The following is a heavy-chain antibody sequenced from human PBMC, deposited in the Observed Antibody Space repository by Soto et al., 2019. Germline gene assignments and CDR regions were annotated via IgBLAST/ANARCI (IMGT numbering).Heavy chain of an antibody. CDR1: GFIYTNYA. Sequence: PGGSLRLSCAVSGFIYTNYAMSWVRQAPGKGLEWVSGLSGSGDKTYYADSVKGRFTISRDKSGGTLYLQMESLRAEDTALYYCAKDRAHSVLIPAAIDSWGQGTLVTVSA. D-gene: IGHD2-2*01. J-gene: IGHJ5*01. CDR3: AKDRAHSVLIPAAIDS. V-gene: IGHV3-23*01. CDR2: LSGSGDKT.